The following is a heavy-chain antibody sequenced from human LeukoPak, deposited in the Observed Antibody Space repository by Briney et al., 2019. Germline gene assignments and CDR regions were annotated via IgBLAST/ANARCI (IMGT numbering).Heavy chain of an antibody. V-gene: IGHV5-51*01. CDR2: INPGDSDT. D-gene: IGHD1-26*01. CDR3: ASPRVGATAFDI. J-gene: IGHJ3*02. Sequence: GESLKISCKGSGXSFTTYWSGWVRQMPGKGLEYMGIINPGDSDTRYSPSFQGQVTISVDKSISTAYLQWSSLKASDTAMYYCASPRVGATAFDIWGQGTLVTVSS. CDR1: GXSFTTYW.